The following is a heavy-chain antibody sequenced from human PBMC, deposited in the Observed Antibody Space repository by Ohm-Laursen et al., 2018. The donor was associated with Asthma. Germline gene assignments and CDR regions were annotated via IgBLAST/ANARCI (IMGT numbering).Heavy chain of an antibody. CDR2: ISWNSGSI. V-gene: IGHV3-9*01. J-gene: IGHJ5*02. Sequence: SLRLSCAASGFTFDDYAMHWVRQAPGKGLEWVSGISWNSGSIGYADPVKGRFTISRDNTKNSLYLQMNSLRAEDTALYYCATGGEHTWGQGTLVTVSS. D-gene: IGHD1/OR15-1a*01. CDR3: ATGGEHT. CDR1: GFTFDDYA.